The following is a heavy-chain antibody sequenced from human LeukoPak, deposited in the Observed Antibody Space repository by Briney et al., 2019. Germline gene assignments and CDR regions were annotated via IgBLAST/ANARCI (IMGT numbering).Heavy chain of an antibody. Sequence: GGSLRLSCAPSLFPFSSYAMSWARRSPGKGLEWVSAISGSGGSTYYADSVKGRFTISRDNSKNTLYLQMNSLRAEDTAVYYCAKRSGSYYFDYWGQGTLVTVSS. CDR2: ISGSGGST. V-gene: IGHV3-23*01. CDR3: AKRSGSYYFDY. CDR1: LFPFSSYA. D-gene: IGHD1-26*01. J-gene: IGHJ4*02.